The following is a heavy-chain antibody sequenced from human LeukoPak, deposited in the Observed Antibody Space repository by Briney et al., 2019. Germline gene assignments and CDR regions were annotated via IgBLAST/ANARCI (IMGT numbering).Heavy chain of an antibody. D-gene: IGHD1-26*01. CDR2: ISNDGTTK. Sequence: GRSLRLSCAASGFTFSSHVFYWVRQAPGKGLEWVAFISNDGTTKYYADSVKGRFTISRDNAKNSLYLQMNSLRAEDTALYYCASGGIYYGAALDFWGQGTLVTVSS. CDR1: GFTFSSHV. CDR3: ASGGIYYGAALDF. J-gene: IGHJ4*02. V-gene: IGHV3-30*04.